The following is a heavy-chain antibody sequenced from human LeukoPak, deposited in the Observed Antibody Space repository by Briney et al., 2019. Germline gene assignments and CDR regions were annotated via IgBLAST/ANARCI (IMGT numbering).Heavy chain of an antibody. CDR3: ARGRSGSYF. Sequence: PSETLSLTCAVYGGSFSGYYWTWIRQPPGKGLEWIGEINHSGNTNYNPSLKSRVTISVDTSKNQFSLKLSSVTAADTAVYYCARGRSGSYFWGQGTLVTVSS. D-gene: IGHD1-26*01. J-gene: IGHJ4*02. V-gene: IGHV4-34*01. CDR1: GGSFSGYY. CDR2: INHSGNT.